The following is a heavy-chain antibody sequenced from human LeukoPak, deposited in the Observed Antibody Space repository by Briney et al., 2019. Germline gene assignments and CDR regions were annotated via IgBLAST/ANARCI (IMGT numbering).Heavy chain of an antibody. CDR2: IYPGYSDT. D-gene: IGHD2-15*01. J-gene: IGHJ4*02. V-gene: IGHV5-51*01. Sequence: GESLKISCKGSGYSFTSYWIGWVRQMPGKGLEWMGIIYPGYSDTRYSPSFQGQVTISADKSISTAYLQWSSLRASDTAMYYCARRRYCSGGSCYTAYYFDYWGQGTLVTVSS. CDR3: ARRRYCSGGSCYTAYYFDY. CDR1: GYSFTSYW.